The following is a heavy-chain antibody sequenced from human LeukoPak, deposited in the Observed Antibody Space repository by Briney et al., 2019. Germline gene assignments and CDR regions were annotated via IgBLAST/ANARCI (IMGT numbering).Heavy chain of an antibody. CDR2: IHESRRT. D-gene: IGHD7-27*01. CDR3: ARSQSAWAAPSFDV. V-gene: IGHV4-34*01. Sequence: SETLSLTCSVYTGSLSGYSWSWIRQSPGKELEWIGEIHESRRTDYNLSLKSRVTISKGTSKKEFSLKLTSVTAADTAVYYCARSQSAWAAPSFDVWGQGTMVTVS. J-gene: IGHJ3*01. CDR1: TGSLSGYS.